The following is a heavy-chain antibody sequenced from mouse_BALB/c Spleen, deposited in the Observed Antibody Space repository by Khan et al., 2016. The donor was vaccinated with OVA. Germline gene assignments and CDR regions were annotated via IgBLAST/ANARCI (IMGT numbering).Heavy chain of an antibody. CDR2: INPSTGYT. CDR1: GYTFINYW. D-gene: IGHD1-1*01. Sequence: VQLQESGADLAKPGASVKMSCKASGYTFINYWILWVKQRPGQGLEWIGYINPSTGYTEYNQNFKDKATLTADKSSSTAYMQLSSLTSEDSAVYYCARRGLRWDFDYWGQGTTLTVSS. J-gene: IGHJ2*01. CDR3: ARRGLRWDFDY. V-gene: IGHV1-7*01.